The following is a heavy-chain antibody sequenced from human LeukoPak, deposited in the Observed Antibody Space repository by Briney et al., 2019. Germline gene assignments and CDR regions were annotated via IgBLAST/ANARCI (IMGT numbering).Heavy chain of an antibody. V-gene: IGHV4-59*12. CDR2: IYYSGST. J-gene: IGHJ4*02. D-gene: IGHD1-26*01. CDR3: ARALGSAFDY. Sequence: SETPSLTCTVSGGSISSYYWSWIRQPPGKGLEWIGYIYYSGSTNYNPSLKSRVTISVDTSKNQFSLKLSSVTAADTAVYYCARALGSAFDYWGQGTLVTVSS. CDR1: GGSISSYY.